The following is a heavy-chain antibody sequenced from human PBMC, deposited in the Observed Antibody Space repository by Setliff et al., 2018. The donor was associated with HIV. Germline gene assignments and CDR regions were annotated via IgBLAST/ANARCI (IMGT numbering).Heavy chain of an antibody. V-gene: IGHV4-4*08. J-gene: IGHJ4*02. Sequence: SETLSLTCTVSGDSISTYHWSWIRQTPGKGLEWIGNIPITGRTTYNLSLKSRLTITRDTSKNQISLILSSVTAADTAMYYCARGDYASPPLFMGYWGQGTLVTAPQ. CDR2: IPITGRT. D-gene: IGHD4-17*01. CDR3: ARGDYASPPLFMGY. CDR1: GDSISTYH.